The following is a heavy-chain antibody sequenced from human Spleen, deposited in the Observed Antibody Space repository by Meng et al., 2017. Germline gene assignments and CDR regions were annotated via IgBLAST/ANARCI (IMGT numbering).Heavy chain of an antibody. V-gene: IGHV1-8*03. CDR3: ARRNSGWSIIDY. CDR1: GYTFTSYD. D-gene: IGHD6-19*01. Sequence: QVRRVHCGAEVKKPGASVKVSCKASGYTFTSYDINWVRQATGQGLEWMGWMNPNSGNTGYAQKFQGRVTITRNTSISTAYMELSSLRSEDTAVYYCARRNSGWSIIDYWGQGTLVTVSS. CDR2: MNPNSGNT. J-gene: IGHJ4*02.